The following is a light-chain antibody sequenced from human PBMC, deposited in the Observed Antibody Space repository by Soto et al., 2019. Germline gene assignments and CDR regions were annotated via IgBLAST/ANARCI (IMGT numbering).Light chain of an antibody. Sequence: EIVLTQSPGTLSLSPGERATLSCRASQSVSSSYLAWYQQKPGQAPRLLIYGASSRPTGIPDRLSGSGSGTDSNPTTSRLEPEDFAAYYCQQYGSSPSITFGQGTRLEIK. V-gene: IGKV3-20*01. CDR1: QSVSSSY. J-gene: IGKJ5*01. CDR3: QQYGSSPSIT. CDR2: GAS.